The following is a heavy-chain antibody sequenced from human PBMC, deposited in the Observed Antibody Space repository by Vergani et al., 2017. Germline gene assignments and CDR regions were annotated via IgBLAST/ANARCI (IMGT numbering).Heavy chain of an antibody. D-gene: IGHD5-18*01. CDR2: INHSGST. Sequence: QVQLQQWGAGLLKPSETLSLTCAVYGGSFSGYYWSWIRQPPGKGLEWIGEINHSGSTNYNPSLKSRVTISVDTSKNQFSLKLSSVTAADTAVYYCARAAAGGYSRVLNWFDPWGQGTLVTVSS. CDR3: ARAAAGGYSRVLNWFDP. V-gene: IGHV4-34*01. J-gene: IGHJ5*02. CDR1: GGSFSGYY.